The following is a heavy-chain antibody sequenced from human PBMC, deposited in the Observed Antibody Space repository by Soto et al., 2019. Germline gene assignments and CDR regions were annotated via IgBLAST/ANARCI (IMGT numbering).Heavy chain of an antibody. V-gene: IGHV4-34*01. Sequence: SETLSLTCAVYGGSFSGYYWSWIRQPPGKGLEWIGEINHSGGTNYNPSLKSRVTISVDTSKNQFSLKLSSVTAADTAVYYCAREFRLRANWFDPWGQGTLVTVSS. CDR3: AREFRLRANWFDP. D-gene: IGHD4-17*01. CDR2: INHSGGT. J-gene: IGHJ5*02. CDR1: GGSFSGYY.